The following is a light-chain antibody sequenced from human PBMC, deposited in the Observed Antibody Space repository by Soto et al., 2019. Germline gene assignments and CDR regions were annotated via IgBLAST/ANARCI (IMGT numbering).Light chain of an antibody. CDR3: VLYMGSDIRV. Sequence: QAVVTQEPSFSVSPGGTVTLTCGLSSGSVSTSYYPSWYQQTPGQAPRTLIDSTNTRSSGVPDRFSGSILGNKAALTITGAQADDESDYYCVLYMGSDIRVFGGGTKLTVL. CDR1: SGSVSTSYY. V-gene: IGLV8-61*01. J-gene: IGLJ3*02. CDR2: STN.